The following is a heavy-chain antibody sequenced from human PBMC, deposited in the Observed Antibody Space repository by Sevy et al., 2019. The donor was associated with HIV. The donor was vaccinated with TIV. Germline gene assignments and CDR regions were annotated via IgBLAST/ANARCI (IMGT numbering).Heavy chain of an antibody. D-gene: IGHD2-15*01. CDR3: AKDGRLSVILPDYYMDV. J-gene: IGHJ6*03. Sequence: GGSLRLSCAASGFTFSTHAMHWVRQAPGKGLEWVAIIYFDGRNKYYEDSVRGRFTISRDNSRNTLDLQLSRLRVEDTAVYYCAKDGRLSVILPDYYMDVWGKGTTVTVSS. CDR1: GFTFSTHA. V-gene: IGHV3-30-3*02. CDR2: IYFDGRNK.